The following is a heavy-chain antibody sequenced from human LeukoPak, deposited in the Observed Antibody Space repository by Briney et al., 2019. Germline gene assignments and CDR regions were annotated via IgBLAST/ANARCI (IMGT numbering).Heavy chain of an antibody. CDR2: IDYDSSHI. CDR3: ARDPLRYLRVGHYDY. Sequence: GGSLRLSCAASGFTFSNSAMNWVRQVPGKGLEWVSSIDYDSSHIYYAASVRGRFTISRDNARNSVYLQMNSLRVDDTAVYCCARDPLRYLRVGHYDYWGQGTLVAVSS. CDR1: GFTFSNSA. V-gene: IGHV3-21*01. J-gene: IGHJ4*02. D-gene: IGHD3-9*01.